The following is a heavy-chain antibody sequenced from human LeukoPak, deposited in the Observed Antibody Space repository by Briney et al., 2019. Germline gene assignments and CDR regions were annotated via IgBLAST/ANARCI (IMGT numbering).Heavy chain of an antibody. J-gene: IGHJ4*02. CDR3: ATLRPRQQLVVDH. Sequence: GGSLRLSCAASGFTFSSYAISWDRQAPGEWLEWVSAISGSGGSTYYAHSVKGRFTNSRDNSKNTLYLQMNNLRAEDTAVYYCATLRPRQQLVVDHWGQGTLVTVSS. D-gene: IGHD6-13*01. CDR2: ISGSGGST. CDR1: GFTFSSYA. V-gene: IGHV3-23*01.